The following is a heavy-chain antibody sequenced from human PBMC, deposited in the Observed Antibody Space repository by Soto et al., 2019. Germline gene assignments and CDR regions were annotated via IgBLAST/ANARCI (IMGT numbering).Heavy chain of an antibody. J-gene: IGHJ2*01. CDR3: ARGRITAGWYFDL. D-gene: IGHD3-10*01. Sequence: QVQLQESGPGLVKPSQTLSLTCTVSGGSISSGDYYWSWIRQPPGKGLEWIGYIYYSGSTYYNPSLKSRVTISVDKSKNQFSLKLSSVTAADTAVYYCARGRITAGWYFDLWGRGTLVTVSS. CDR2: IYYSGST. CDR1: GGSISSGDYY. V-gene: IGHV4-30-4*01.